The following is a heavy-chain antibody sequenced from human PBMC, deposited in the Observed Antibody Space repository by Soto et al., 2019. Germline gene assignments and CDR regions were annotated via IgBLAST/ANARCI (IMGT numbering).Heavy chain of an antibody. CDR2: IYSGGST. V-gene: IGHV3-66*01. CDR1: GFTVSSNY. Sequence: GSLRLSCAASGFTVSSNYMTWVRQAPGKGLEWVSTIYSGGSTYYADSVRGRFTISRDNSKNTLYLHMNSLRAEDTAVYYCVRDMQLWRLDSWGQGTLVTVSS. CDR3: VRDMQLWRLDS. D-gene: IGHD2-21*01. J-gene: IGHJ4*02.